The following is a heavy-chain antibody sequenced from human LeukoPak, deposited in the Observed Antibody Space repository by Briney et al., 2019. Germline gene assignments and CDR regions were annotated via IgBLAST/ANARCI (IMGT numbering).Heavy chain of an antibody. J-gene: IGHJ6*03. Sequence: PSETLSLTCTVSGGSISSYYWSWIRQPAGKGLEWIGRIYTSGSTNYNPSLKSRVTMSVDTSKNQFSLKLSSVTAADTAVYYCARDTDCSSTSCFPYYYYYTDVWGKGTTVTVSS. CDR2: IYTSGST. D-gene: IGHD2-2*01. V-gene: IGHV4-4*07. CDR1: GGSISSYY. CDR3: ARDTDCSSTSCFPYYYYYTDV.